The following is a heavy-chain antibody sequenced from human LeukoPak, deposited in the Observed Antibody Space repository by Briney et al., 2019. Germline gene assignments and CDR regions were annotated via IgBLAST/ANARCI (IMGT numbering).Heavy chain of an antibody. CDR2: IYHGGST. D-gene: IGHD3-10*01. J-gene: IGHJ4*02. CDR3: ARHYMGSYYNHGLDY. Sequence: SGTLSLTCAVSGGSISSSNWWSWVRQPPGKGLEWIGEIYHGGSTNYNPSLKSRVSISVDTSKNQFSLRLSSATAADTAVYYCARHYMGSYYNHGLDYWGQGTLVTVSS. V-gene: IGHV4-4*02. CDR1: GGSISSSNW.